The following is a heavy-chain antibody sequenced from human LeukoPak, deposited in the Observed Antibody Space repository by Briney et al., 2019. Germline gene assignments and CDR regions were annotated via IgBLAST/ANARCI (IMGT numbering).Heavy chain of an antibody. CDR3: ASQYSSSWYSPFDY. D-gene: IGHD6-13*01. V-gene: IGHV1-69*04. CDR2: IIPILGIA. J-gene: IGHJ4*02. CDR1: GGTFSSYA. Sequence: SVKVSCKASGGTFSSYAISWVRQAPGQGLEWMGRIIPILGIANYAQKFQGRVTITADKSTSTAYMELSSLRSEDTAVYCCASQYSSSWYSPFDYWGQGTLVTVSS.